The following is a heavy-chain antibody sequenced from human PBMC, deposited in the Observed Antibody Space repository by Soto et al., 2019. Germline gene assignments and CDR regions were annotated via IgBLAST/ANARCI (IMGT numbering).Heavy chain of an antibody. Sequence: QVQLVQSGAEVKKPGASVKVSCKASGYTFTSYGISWLRQAPGQGLEWMGWISAYNGNTNYAQKLQGRGTMTTDTTTSTAYRELRSLRSYDTAVYYCARDPCRGGSGYPIYYCMDVGGQGTTVTVAS. CDR3: ARDPCRGGSGYPIYYCMDV. CDR1: GYTFTSYG. J-gene: IGHJ6*02. D-gene: IGHD2-15*01. V-gene: IGHV1-18*01. CDR2: ISAYNGNT.